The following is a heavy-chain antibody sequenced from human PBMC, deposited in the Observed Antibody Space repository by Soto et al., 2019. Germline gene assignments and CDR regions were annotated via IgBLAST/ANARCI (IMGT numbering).Heavy chain of an antibody. J-gene: IGHJ4*02. CDR3: AKGSSGWYERFDY. Sequence: EVQLLESGGGLVQPGGSLRLSCTASGFTFSSYAMSWVRQAPGKGLEWVSAISGSGGSTYYADSVKGRFTISRDNSKNTLYLQMNSLRAEDTAVYYCAKGSSGWYERFDYWGQGTLVTVSS. CDR2: ISGSGGST. D-gene: IGHD6-19*01. V-gene: IGHV3-23*01. CDR1: GFTFSSYA.